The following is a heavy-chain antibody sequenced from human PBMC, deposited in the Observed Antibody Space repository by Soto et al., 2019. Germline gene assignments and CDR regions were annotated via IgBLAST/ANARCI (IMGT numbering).Heavy chain of an antibody. CDR2: ISGSGGST. J-gene: IGHJ4*02. D-gene: IGHD6-19*01. Sequence: GGSLRLSCAASGSTFSSYAMSWVRQAPGKGLEWVSSISGSGGSTYYADSVKGRFTISKDNSKNTLYLQMNSLRAEDTAVYYCAKVYSSGWSPRDYWGQGTLVTVSS. CDR3: AKVYSSGWSPRDY. CDR1: GSTFSSYA. V-gene: IGHV3-23*01.